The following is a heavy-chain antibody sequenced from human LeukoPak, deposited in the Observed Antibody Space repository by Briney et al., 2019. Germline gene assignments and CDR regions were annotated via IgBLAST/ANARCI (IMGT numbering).Heavy chain of an antibody. CDR2: IFYTGNT. V-gene: IGHV4-39*01. J-gene: IGHJ4*02. CDR3: ARTSRRGSGSYYFDY. Sequence: PSETLSLTCTVSGGSVSSSSHYWGWVRQPPGKGLEWIGTIFYTGNTDYNPSLKSRVTISVDTSKNQFSLKLSSVTAANTAVYYCARTSRRGSGSYYFDYWGQGTLVTVSS. CDR1: GGSVSSSSHY. D-gene: IGHD3-10*01.